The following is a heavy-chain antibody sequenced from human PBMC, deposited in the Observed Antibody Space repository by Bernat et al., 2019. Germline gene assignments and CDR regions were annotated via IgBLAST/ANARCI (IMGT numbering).Heavy chain of an antibody. V-gene: IGHV3-48*03. D-gene: IGHD3-22*01. J-gene: IGHJ3*02. CDR1: GFNCSSYE. CDR3: ARIYYDYVSGIDI. Sequence: EVQLVESGGGLVQPGGSLRLSCAASGFNCSSYEMNWVRQAPGKGLEWVSYISSSGRTIYYADSVKGRFTISRDNAKNSLYLQMNSLRAEDTAVYYCARIYYDYVSGIDIWGQGTMVAVSS. CDR2: ISSSGRTI.